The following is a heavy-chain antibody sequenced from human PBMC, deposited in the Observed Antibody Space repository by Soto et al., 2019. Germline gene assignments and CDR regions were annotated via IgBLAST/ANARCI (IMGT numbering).Heavy chain of an antibody. CDR3: AKEYGGGKRRITSYFDY. J-gene: IGHJ4*02. Sequence: EVQLLESGGGLVQPGGSLRLSCAVSGITFRSHALSWVRQAPGKGLEWVSGISGSGADTHYADSVKGRFTISRDNSKNTLCLQMSSLRADDTAVYYCAKEYGGGKRRITSYFDYWGRGTLVTVSS. V-gene: IGHV3-23*01. D-gene: IGHD3-16*01. CDR2: ISGSGADT. CDR1: GITFRSHA.